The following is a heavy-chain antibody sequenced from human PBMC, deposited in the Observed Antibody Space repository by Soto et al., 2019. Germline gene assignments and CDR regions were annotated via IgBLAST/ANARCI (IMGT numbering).Heavy chain of an antibody. Sequence: PXVSLRLSCAASGFTFSSYGMHWVRQAPGKGLEWVAVISYDGSNKYYADSVKGRFTISRDNSKNTLYLQMNSLRAEDTAVYYCAKDRDYDSAFDIWGQGTMVTVSS. CDR1: GFTFSSYG. V-gene: IGHV3-30*18. CDR3: AKDRDYDSAFDI. J-gene: IGHJ3*02. CDR2: ISYDGSNK. D-gene: IGHD3-22*01.